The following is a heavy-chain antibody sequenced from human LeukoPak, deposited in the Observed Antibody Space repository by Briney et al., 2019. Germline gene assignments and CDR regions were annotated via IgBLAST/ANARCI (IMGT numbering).Heavy chain of an antibody. V-gene: IGHV1-18*01. CDR2: ISAYNGNT. Sequence: ASVKFSCKASGYTFISYGFSWVRQAPVQGLEWMGWISAYNGNTNYAQKLQGRVTMTTDTSTSTAYMELRSLRSDDTAVYYCARYLSDYSRFDYWGQGNLVSVSS. CDR3: ARYLSDYSRFDY. J-gene: IGHJ4*02. D-gene: IGHD4-11*01. CDR1: GYTFISYG.